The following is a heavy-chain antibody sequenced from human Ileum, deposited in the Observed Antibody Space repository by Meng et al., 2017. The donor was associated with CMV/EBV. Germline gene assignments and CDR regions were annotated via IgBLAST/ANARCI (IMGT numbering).Heavy chain of an antibody. J-gene: IGHJ4*02. Sequence: GGSLRLSCAASGFTFSSYAMHWVRQAPGKGLEWVAVISYDGSNKYYADSVKGRFTISRDDSKKTLYLQMNSLRAEDTAVYYCAKRSTWVAGEYYFDYWGQGTLVTVSS. V-gene: IGHV3-30-3*02. CDR1: GFTFSSYA. CDR3: AKRSTWVAGEYYFDY. CDR2: ISYDGSNK. D-gene: IGHD6-19*01.